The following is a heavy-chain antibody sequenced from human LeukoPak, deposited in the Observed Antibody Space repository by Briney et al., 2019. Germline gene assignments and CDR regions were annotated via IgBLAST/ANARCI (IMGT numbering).Heavy chain of an antibody. CDR3: AKDRWRTTTSAFDY. Sequence: GGSLRLSCAASGFSFSNSAMNWVRQAPGKGLEWVSGISGSADTTYYADSVRGWFTISRDNSKNTLYLQMNSLRAEDTAVYYCAKDRWRTTTSAFDYWGQGTLVTVSS. D-gene: IGHD2/OR15-2a*01. V-gene: IGHV3-23*01. J-gene: IGHJ4*02. CDR1: GFSFSNSA. CDR2: ISGSADTT.